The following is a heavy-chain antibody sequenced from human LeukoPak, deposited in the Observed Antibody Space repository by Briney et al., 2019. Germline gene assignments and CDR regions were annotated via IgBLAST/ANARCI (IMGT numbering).Heavy chain of an antibody. CDR2: IWYDGSKK. CDR1: GFSFDTHG. D-gene: IGHD3-16*01. Sequence: GRSLRLSCAASGFSFDTHGMHWFRQAPGKGLEWVAVIWYDGSKKYYADSVKGRFTISRDNSKKSLFLQMNSLRAEDTALYYCARDVFADSSGGSFDFWGQGTLVTVSS. V-gene: IGHV3-33*01. J-gene: IGHJ4*02. CDR3: ARDVFADSSGGSFDF.